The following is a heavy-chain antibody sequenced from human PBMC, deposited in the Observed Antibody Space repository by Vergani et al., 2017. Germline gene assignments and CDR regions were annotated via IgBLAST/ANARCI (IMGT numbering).Heavy chain of an antibody. D-gene: IGHD1-26*01. CDR1: GGSISSSSYY. Sequence: QLQLQESGPGLVKPSETLSLTCTVSGGSISSSSYYWGWIRQPPGKGLEWIGSIYYSGSTYYNPSLKSRVTISVDTSKNQFSLKLSSVTAADTAVYYCARRYSGSYYPDDYFDDWGQGTLVTVSS. V-gene: IGHV4-39*01. J-gene: IGHJ4*02. CDR3: ARRYSGSYYPDDYFDD. CDR2: IYYSGST.